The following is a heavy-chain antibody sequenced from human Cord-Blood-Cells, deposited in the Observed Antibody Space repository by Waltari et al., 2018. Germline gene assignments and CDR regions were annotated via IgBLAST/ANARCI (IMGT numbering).Heavy chain of an antibody. V-gene: IGHV4-39*07. D-gene: IGHD2-21*02. CDR2: IYYSGRP. Sequence: QLQLQESGPGLVKPSETLSLTCTVSGGSISSSSYYWGWIRQPPGKGLEWIGSIYYSGRPYDTPSLKSRVTIAVDPSKNQFSLKLSSVTAADTAVYYCARRGGGCGGDCYTFDYWGQGTLVTVSS. CDR1: GGSISSSSYY. J-gene: IGHJ4*02. CDR3: ARRGGGCGGDCYTFDY.